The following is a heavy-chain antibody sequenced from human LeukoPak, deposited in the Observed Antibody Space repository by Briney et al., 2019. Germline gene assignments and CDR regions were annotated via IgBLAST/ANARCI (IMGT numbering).Heavy chain of an antibody. D-gene: IGHD2-15*01. CDR1: GYTFTSYY. Sequence: GASVKVSCKASGYTFTSYYMHWVRQAPGKGLEWMGGFDPEGGETIYAQKFQGRVTMTEDTSTDTAYMELSSLRSEDTAVYYCATGSPSGPFDYWGQGTLVTVSS. CDR2: FDPEGGET. V-gene: IGHV1-24*01. CDR3: ATGSPSGPFDY. J-gene: IGHJ4*02.